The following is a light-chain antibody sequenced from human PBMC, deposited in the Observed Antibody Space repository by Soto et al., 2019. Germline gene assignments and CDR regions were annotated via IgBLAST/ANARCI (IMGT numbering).Light chain of an antibody. CDR3: QQSHSSEYS. CDR1: QSISAY. Sequence: IQLTQSPSSLSASVGDRVTITCRTSQSISAYLNWYRQKPGQAPELLIYATSNLHSGVPSRFSGCGSVTEFTLTINSLQPEDRATYYDQQSHSSEYSFGQGTRLEIK. V-gene: IGKV1-39*01. CDR2: ATS. J-gene: IGKJ2*01.